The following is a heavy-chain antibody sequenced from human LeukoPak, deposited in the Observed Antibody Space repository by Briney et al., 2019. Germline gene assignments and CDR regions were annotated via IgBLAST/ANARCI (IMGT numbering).Heavy chain of an antibody. Sequence: GGSLRLSCAASGFTFGTYAMSWVRQAPGKGLEWVSALSGSGGNTYYADPVKGRFTISRDNSKNTLYLQMNSLRAEDTAVYYCAKFATAAGHFDYWGQGALVTVSS. CDR3: AKFATAAGHFDY. CDR1: GFTFGTYA. V-gene: IGHV3-23*01. D-gene: IGHD6-13*01. J-gene: IGHJ4*02. CDR2: LSGSGGNT.